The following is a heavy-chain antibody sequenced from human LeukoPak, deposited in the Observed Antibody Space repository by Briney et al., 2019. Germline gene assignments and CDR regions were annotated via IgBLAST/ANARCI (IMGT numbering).Heavy chain of an antibody. D-gene: IGHD3-22*01. CDR1: GGSISSYY. J-gene: IGHJ6*02. V-gene: IGHV4-4*07. CDR2: IYTSGST. Sequence: SETLSLTCTASGGSISSYYWSWIRQPAGKGLEWIGRIYTSGSTNYNPSLKSRVTMSVDTSKNQFSLKLSSVTAADTAVYYCAREPPYYDSSGFYYYYGMDVWGQGTTVTVSS. CDR3: AREPPYYDSSGFYYYYGMDV.